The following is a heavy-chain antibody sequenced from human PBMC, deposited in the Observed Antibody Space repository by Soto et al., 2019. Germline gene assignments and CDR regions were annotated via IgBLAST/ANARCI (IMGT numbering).Heavy chain of an antibody. D-gene: IGHD6-6*01. Sequence: QVQLVESGGSVVQPGGSRRLSCAASGFSFSYYGLHWVRQAPGKGLEWLALITHDGYNRHYADSVKGRFTISRDNSKNTIFLQMNSLKSEDTAVYYCAKGGSFDIWGQGTPVTVSS. CDR3: AKGGSFDI. CDR2: ITHDGYNR. CDR1: GFSFSYYG. V-gene: IGHV3-30*18. J-gene: IGHJ4*02.